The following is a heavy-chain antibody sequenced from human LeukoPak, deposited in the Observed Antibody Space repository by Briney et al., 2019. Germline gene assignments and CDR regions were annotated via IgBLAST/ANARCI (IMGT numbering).Heavy chain of an antibody. J-gene: IGHJ4*02. V-gene: IGHV3-48*04. CDR1: GFTFSSYS. D-gene: IGHD2-21*01. CDR2: ISTSGNTI. CDR3: ARDPPIVN. Sequence: GGSLRLSCAASGFTFSSYSMNWVRQAPGKGLEWLSYISTSGNTIYYADSVKGRFTISRDNAKNSLYLQMNSLRAEDTAVYYCARDPPIVNWGQGTLVTVSS.